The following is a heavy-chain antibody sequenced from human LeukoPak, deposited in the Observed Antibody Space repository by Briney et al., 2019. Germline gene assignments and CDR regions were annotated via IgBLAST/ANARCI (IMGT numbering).Heavy chain of an antibody. J-gene: IGHJ3*02. V-gene: IGHV1-18*01. CDR2: ISAYNGNT. CDR1: GYTFTSYG. Sequence: ASVKVSCKASGYTFTSYGISWVRQAPGQGLEWMGWISAYNGNTNYAQKLQGRVTMTTDTSTSTAYMELRSLRSDDTAVYYCARGCSSTSCYGGAFDIWGQGTMVTVSS. CDR3: ARGCSSTSCYGGAFDI. D-gene: IGHD2-2*01.